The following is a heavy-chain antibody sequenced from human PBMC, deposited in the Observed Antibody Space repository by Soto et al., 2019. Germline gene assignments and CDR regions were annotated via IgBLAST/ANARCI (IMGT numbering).Heavy chain of an antibody. CDR3: AKPYSTSATGSFDI. D-gene: IGHD6-13*01. CDR2: LTGSGGRT. J-gene: IGHJ3*02. Sequence: EVQLLESGGGLVQPGGSLRLSCAASGFTFGSYAMSWVRQAPGKGLEWVSALTGSGGRTYYGDSVKGRFTISRDNSKKTLYLQVNSLRAEDTAVYYCAKPYSTSATGSFDIWGQGTMVTVSS. V-gene: IGHV3-23*01. CDR1: GFTFGSYA.